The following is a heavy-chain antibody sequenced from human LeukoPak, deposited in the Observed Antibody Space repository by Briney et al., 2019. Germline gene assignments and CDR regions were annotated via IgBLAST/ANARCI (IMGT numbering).Heavy chain of an antibody. D-gene: IGHD2-2*01. J-gene: IGHJ6*03. Sequence: PETLSLTCTVSGGSISSYYWSWIRQPPGKGLEWIGYIYYSGSTNYNPSLKSRVTISVDTSKNQFSLKLSSVTAADTAVYYCARENRYCSSTSCSYYYYMDVWGKGTTVTVPS. CDR3: ARENRYCSSTSCSYYYYMDV. V-gene: IGHV4-59*01. CDR1: GGSISSYY. CDR2: IYYSGST.